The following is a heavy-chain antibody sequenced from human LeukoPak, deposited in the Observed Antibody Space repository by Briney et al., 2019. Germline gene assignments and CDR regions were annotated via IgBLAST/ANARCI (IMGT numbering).Heavy chain of an antibody. J-gene: IGHJ3*02. V-gene: IGHV4-39*07. CDR2: IFYSGST. CDR3: AKSNGYGLVDI. D-gene: IGHD3-10*01. CDR1: GGSISTSNYY. Sequence: PSETLSLTCTVSGGSISTSNYYWGWIRQPPGKGLEWIGNIFYSGSTYYSPSLRSRVTISLDTSRNQFSLKLNSVTAADTAVYCAKSNGYGLVDIWGQGTMVTVSS.